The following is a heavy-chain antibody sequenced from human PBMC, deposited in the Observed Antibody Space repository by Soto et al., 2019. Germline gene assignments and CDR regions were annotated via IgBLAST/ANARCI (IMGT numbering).Heavy chain of an antibody. CDR2: INSSGGST. V-gene: IGHV1-46*03. D-gene: IGHD3-10*01. CDR1: GYTFTSYY. J-gene: IGHJ6*04. CDR3: ARNALGGGYYGSGSYPMDV. Sequence: QVQLVQSGAEVKKPGASVKVSCKASGYTFTSYYMHWVRQAPGQGLEWMGVINSSGGSTSYAQKFQGRVTMTRDTSTSTGYMDLSSLRSEDTAMYYCARNALGGGYYGSGSYPMDVWGKGTTVTVSS.